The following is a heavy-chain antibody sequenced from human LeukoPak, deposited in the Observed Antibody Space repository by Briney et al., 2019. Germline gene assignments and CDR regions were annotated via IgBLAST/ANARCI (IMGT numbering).Heavy chain of an antibody. Sequence: EASVKVSCKASGGTFISYAISWVRQAPGQGLEWMGRIIPIFGTANYAQKFQDRVTITTDESTSTAYMELSSLRSEDTAVYYCARDRGRRQWLPFDYWGQGTLVTVSS. V-gene: IGHV1-69*05. CDR1: GGTFISYA. CDR3: ARDRGRRQWLPFDY. J-gene: IGHJ4*02. D-gene: IGHD6-19*01. CDR2: IIPIFGTA.